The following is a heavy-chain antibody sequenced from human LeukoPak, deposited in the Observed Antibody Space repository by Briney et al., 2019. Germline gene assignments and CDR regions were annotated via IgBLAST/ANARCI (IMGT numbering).Heavy chain of an antibody. V-gene: IGHV3-23*01. J-gene: IGHJ4*02. CDR3: AKDGYNYDILTGYYPPSY. D-gene: IGHD3-9*01. Sequence: GGSLRLSCAASGFTFSSYAMSWVRQAPGKGLEWVSAISGSGGSTYYADSVKGRFTISRDNSKNTLYLQMNSLRAEDTAVYYCAKDGYNYDILTGYYPPSYWGQGTLVTVSS. CDR2: ISGSGGST. CDR1: GFTFSSYA.